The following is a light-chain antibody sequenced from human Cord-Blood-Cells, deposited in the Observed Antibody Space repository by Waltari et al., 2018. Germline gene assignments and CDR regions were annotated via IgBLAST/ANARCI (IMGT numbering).Light chain of an antibody. V-gene: IGLV2-8*01. J-gene: IGLJ2*01. CDR1: SSDVGGYHY. CDR2: EVS. Sequence: QSALTPPPSASGSPAQSVTISCTGTSSDVGGYHYVSWYQQHPGTATKLMIYEVSKRPSGVPDRFSGSKSGNTASLTVSGLQAEDEADYYCSSYAGSNNVVFGGGTKLTVL. CDR3: SSYAGSNNVV.